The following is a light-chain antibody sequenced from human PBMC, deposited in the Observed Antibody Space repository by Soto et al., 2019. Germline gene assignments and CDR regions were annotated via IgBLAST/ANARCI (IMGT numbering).Light chain of an antibody. CDR3: CSYSTSSTRGV. J-gene: IGLJ3*02. Sequence: QSVLSQPASVSGSPVQAITISCTGTSSDVGSFNFVSWYQQHPGKAPKLIIFEVTSRPSGVSSRFSGSKSGKTASLTISGLQADDEADYYCCSYSTSSTRGVFGGGTKVTVL. CDR2: EVT. CDR1: SSDVGSFNF. V-gene: IGLV2-14*01.